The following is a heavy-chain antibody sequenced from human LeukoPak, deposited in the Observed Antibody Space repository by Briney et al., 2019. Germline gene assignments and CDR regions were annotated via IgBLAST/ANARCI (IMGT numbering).Heavy chain of an antibody. CDR2: INHSGST. Sequence: PSETLSLTCAVYGGSFSGYYWSWIRQPPGKGLERIGEINHSGSTNYNPSLKSRVTISVDTSKNQFSLKLSSVTAADTAVYYCARGYDSSGYYYPPNYWGQGTLVTVSS. CDR1: GGSFSGYY. CDR3: ARGYDSSGYYYPPNY. D-gene: IGHD3-22*01. V-gene: IGHV4-34*01. J-gene: IGHJ4*02.